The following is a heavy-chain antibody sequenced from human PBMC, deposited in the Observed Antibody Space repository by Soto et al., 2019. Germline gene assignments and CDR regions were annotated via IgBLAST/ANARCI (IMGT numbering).Heavy chain of an antibody. CDR3: ARTLTIFGVVIDYFDY. CDR1: GGSISSGDYY. V-gene: IGHV4-30-4*01. D-gene: IGHD3-3*01. Sequence: QVQLQESGPGLVKPSQTLSLTCTVSGGSISSGDYYWSWIRQPPGKGLEWIGYIYYSGSTYYNPSLKCRVTISVDTSKNQFSLKLSSVTAADTAVYYCARTLTIFGVVIDYFDYWGQGTLVTVSS. J-gene: IGHJ4*02. CDR2: IYYSGST.